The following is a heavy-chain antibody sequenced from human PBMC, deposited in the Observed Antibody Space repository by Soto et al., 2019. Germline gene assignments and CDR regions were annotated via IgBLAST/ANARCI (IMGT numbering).Heavy chain of an antibody. D-gene: IGHD1-1*01. CDR2: IWYDGSNK. J-gene: IGHJ4*02. CDR3: ARDPLGPGIFDY. Sequence: ESGGGGVQPGRSLRLSCAASGFTFSTYGMHWVRQAPGKGLEWVAVIWYDGSNKYYADSVKGRFTISRDNTKNTMYLQMNSRRVEDTAVYYCARDPLGPGIFDYWGQGTLVTVSS. V-gene: IGHV3-33*01. CDR1: GFTFSTYG.